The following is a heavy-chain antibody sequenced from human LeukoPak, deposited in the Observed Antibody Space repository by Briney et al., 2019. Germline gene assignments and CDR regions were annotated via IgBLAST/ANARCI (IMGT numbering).Heavy chain of an antibody. CDR2: IYTSGST. CDR1: GGSISSYY. D-gene: IGHD6-19*01. Sequence: PSETLSLTCPVSGGSISSYYWSCIRQPAGKGMEWIGRIYTSGSTNYNPSLKSRVTMSVDTSKNQFSLKLSSVTAADTAVYYCARVAAVAGFDYWGQGTLVTVSS. CDR3: ARVAAVAGFDY. J-gene: IGHJ4*02. V-gene: IGHV4-4*07.